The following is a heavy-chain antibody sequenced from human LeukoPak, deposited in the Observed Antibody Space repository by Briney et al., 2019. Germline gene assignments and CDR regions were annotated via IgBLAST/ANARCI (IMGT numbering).Heavy chain of an antibody. J-gene: IGHJ4*01. Sequence: GSSVTVSCTASGDTFSTYAISWVRLAPGQGLKWMGRIIPISGTAEYAEKFQGRVTITADESTSTAYMELSSLRSEDTAVYYCATKTHYFDNSGYPFDYWGQGTLVTVSS. CDR2: IIPISGTA. V-gene: IGHV1-69*15. D-gene: IGHD3-22*01. CDR1: GDTFSTYA. CDR3: ATKTHYFDNSGYPFDY.